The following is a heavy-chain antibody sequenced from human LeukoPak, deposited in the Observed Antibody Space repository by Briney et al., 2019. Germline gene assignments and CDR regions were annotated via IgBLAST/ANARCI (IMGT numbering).Heavy chain of an antibody. D-gene: IGHD1-1*01. CDR1: GFTFSDYD. J-gene: IGHJ4*02. Sequence: GGSLRLSCAASGFTFSDYDMHWVRQATGKGLEWVSAIGTAGDTYYTGSVKGRFSISRENAKNSLYLQMNSLRAGDTAVYYCARVAKERVGGVYYFDYWGQGTLVTVSS. CDR3: ARVAKERVGGVYYFDY. V-gene: IGHV3-13*01. CDR2: IGTAGDT.